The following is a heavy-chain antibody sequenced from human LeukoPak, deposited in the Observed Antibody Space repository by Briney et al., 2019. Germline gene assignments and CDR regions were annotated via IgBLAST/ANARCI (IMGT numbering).Heavy chain of an antibody. CDR3: AKLGCSGGSCYSLFDY. D-gene: IGHD2-15*01. V-gene: IGHV3-23*01. CDR1: GFTFNNYA. J-gene: IGHJ4*02. Sequence: GGSLRLSCAASGFTFNNYAMNWVRQAPGKGLEWVSVISGSGGTTYYADSVKGRFTISRDSSKNTLYLQMNSLRAEDTAVYYCAKLGCSGGSCYSLFDYWGQGTLVTVSS. CDR2: ISGSGGTT.